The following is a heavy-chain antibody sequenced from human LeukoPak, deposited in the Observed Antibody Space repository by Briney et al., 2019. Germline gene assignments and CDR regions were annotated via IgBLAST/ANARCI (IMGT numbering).Heavy chain of an antibody. CDR2: IKQDGSEK. Sequence: GGSLRLSCAASGFTFSSYWMSWVRQAPGKGVEWVANIKQDGSEKYYVDSVKGRFTISRDNAKNSLYLQMNSLRAEATAVYYCARAFDPSGYGYFDYWGQGTLVTVSS. CDR3: ARAFDPSGYGYFDY. CDR1: GFTFSSYW. D-gene: IGHD5-12*01. V-gene: IGHV3-7*01. J-gene: IGHJ4*02.